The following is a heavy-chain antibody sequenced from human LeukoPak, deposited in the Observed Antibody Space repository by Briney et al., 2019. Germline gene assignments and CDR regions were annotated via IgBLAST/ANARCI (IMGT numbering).Heavy chain of an antibody. D-gene: IGHD1-26*01. J-gene: IGHJ4*02. Sequence: GASVKVSCKTSGYTFTSYDINWVRQATGQGLEWMGWINPNSGGTNYAQKFQGRVTMTRDTSISTAYMELSRLRSDDTAVYYCARLEVGAPGIDYWGQGTLVTVSS. CDR1: GYTFTSYD. CDR3: ARLEVGAPGIDY. V-gene: IGHV1-2*02. CDR2: INPNSGGT.